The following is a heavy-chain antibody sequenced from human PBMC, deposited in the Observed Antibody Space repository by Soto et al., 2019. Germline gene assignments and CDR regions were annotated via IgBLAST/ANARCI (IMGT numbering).Heavy chain of an antibody. CDR3: AGFRPGRDYYYYYGMDV. CDR2: IYYSGST. Sequence: SETLSLTCTVSGGSISSYYWSWIRQPPGKGLEWIGYIYYSGSTNYNPSLKSRVTISVDTSKNQFSLKLSSVTAADTAVYYCAGFRPGRDYYYYYGMDVWGQGTTVTVSS. V-gene: IGHV4-59*01. D-gene: IGHD6-6*01. CDR1: GGSISSYY. J-gene: IGHJ6*02.